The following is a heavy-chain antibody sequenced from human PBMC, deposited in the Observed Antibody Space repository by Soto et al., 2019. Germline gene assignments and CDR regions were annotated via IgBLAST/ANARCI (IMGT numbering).Heavy chain of an antibody. Sequence: PSENLSLTCTVSGGSISSSSYYWGRIRQPPKKGLEWIGSIYYSGSTYYNPSLKSRVTISVDTSKNQFFLKLSSVTSSDTVVYYCATLVLFTWIDYWGKGTLVTVSS. CDR3: ATLVLFTWIDY. V-gene: IGHV4-39*01. J-gene: IGHJ4*02. CDR2: IYYSGST. CDR1: GGSISSSSYY. D-gene: IGHD2-8*02.